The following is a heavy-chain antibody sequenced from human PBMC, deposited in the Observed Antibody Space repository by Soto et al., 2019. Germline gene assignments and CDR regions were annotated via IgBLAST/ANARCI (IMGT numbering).Heavy chain of an antibody. CDR2: IWYDGSNK. D-gene: IGHD1-1*01. J-gene: IGHJ6*02. Sequence: QVQLVESGGGVVQPGRSLRLSCAASGFTFSSYGMHWVRQAPGKGLEWVAVIWYDGSNKYYADSVKGRFTISRDNSKNTLYLQMNSLRAEDTALYYCEREVRTPRNYYYYGMDVWGQGTTVTVSS. CDR1: GFTFSSYG. V-gene: IGHV3-33*01. CDR3: EREVRTPRNYYYYGMDV.